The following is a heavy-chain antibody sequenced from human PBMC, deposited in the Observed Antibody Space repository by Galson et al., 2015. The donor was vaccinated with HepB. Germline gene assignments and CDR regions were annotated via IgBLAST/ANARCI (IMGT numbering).Heavy chain of an antibody. V-gene: IGHV3-30-3*01. CDR1: GFTFSRYA. J-gene: IGHJ3*02. D-gene: IGHD3-10*01. CDR3: ARGAATVLLWFGESPLDAFDI. Sequence: SLRLSCAASGFTFSRYAMHWVRQAPGKGLEWVAVISYDGSNKYYADSVKGRFTISRDNSKNTLYLQMNSLRAEDTAVYYCARGAATVLLWFGESPLDAFDIWGQGTMVTVSS. CDR2: ISYDGSNK.